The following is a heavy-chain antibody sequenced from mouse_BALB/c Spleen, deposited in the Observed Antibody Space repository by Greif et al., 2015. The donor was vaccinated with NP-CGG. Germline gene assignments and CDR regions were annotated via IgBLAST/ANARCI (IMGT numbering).Heavy chain of an antibody. CDR2: ISGGGSYT. J-gene: IGHJ4*01. D-gene: IGHD2-4*01. Sequence: DVKLVESGGGLVKPGGSLKLSCAASGFTFSSYGMSWVRQTPEKRLEWVATISGGGSYTYYPDSVKGRFTISRDNAKNNLYLQMSSLRSEDTALYYCARPMITTGAMDYWGQGTSVTVSS. CDR1: GFTFSSYG. CDR3: ARPMITTGAMDY. V-gene: IGHV5-9-2*01.